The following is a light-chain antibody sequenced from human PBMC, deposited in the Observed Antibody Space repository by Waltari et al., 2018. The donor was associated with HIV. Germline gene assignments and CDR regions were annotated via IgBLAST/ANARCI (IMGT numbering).Light chain of an antibody. J-gene: IGKJ3*01. Sequence: DIVMTQSPDSLAVSLGERATINCKSSQSLLYNSDNKNYLAWYQQKPGQPPKLLIYWASTRESGVPDRFSGSGSGTDFTLSISGLQAEDVAVYFCQQYYTTPDTFGPGTKVDIK. V-gene: IGKV4-1*01. CDR3: QQYYTTPDT. CDR2: WAS. CDR1: QSLLYNSDNKNY.